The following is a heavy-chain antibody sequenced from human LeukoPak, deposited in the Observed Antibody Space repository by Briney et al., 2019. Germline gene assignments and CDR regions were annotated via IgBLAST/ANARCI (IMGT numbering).Heavy chain of an antibody. J-gene: IGHJ3*02. D-gene: IGHD3-10*01. V-gene: IGHV1-46*01. CDR1: GYTFTSYY. Sequence: ASVKVSCKASGYTFTSYYMHWVRQAPGQGLEWMGIINPSGGSTSYAQKFQGRVTMTRDTSTSTVYMELSSLRSEDTAVYYCASIPYGSGSYYDAFDIWGQGTMVTVSS. CDR2: INPSGGST. CDR3: ASIPYGSGSYYDAFDI.